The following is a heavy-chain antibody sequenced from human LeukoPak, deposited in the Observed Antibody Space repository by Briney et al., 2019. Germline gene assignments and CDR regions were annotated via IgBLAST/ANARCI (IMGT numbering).Heavy chain of an antibody. D-gene: IGHD3-10*01. Sequence: SETLSLTCTVSGGSISSYYWSWIRHPPGKGLEWIGYIYYSGNTNYNPSLKSRVTISVDTSKKQFSLKLSSVTAADTAVYYCARATIRGVIISWGQGTLVTVSS. CDR3: ARATIRGVIIS. V-gene: IGHV4-59*12. CDR2: IYYSGNT. CDR1: GGSISSYY. J-gene: IGHJ4*02.